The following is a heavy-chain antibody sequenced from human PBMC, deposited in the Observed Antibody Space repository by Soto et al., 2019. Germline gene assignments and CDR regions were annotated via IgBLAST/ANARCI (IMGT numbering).Heavy chain of an antibody. CDR1: GFTFSSYA. Sequence: QVQLVESGGGVVQPGRSLRLSCAASGFTFSSYAMHWVRQAPGKGLEWVAVISYDGSNKYYADSVKGRFTISRDNSKNTLYLQMNSLRAEDTAVYYCARDQYFDWIKSPQNWLDPWGQGTLVTVSS. CDR3: ARDQYFDWIKSPQNWLDP. J-gene: IGHJ5*02. D-gene: IGHD3-9*01. CDR2: ISYDGSNK. V-gene: IGHV3-30-3*01.